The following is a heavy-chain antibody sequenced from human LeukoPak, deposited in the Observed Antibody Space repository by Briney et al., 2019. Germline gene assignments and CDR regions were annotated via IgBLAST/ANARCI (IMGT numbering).Heavy chain of an antibody. J-gene: IGHJ4*02. CDR2: ISGSGGST. CDR1: GFTFSSYA. D-gene: IGHD6-19*01. V-gene: IGHV3-23*01. CDR3: AKEMSGIAVAGTSDY. Sequence: GASLRLSCAASGFTFSSYAMSWVRQAPGKGLEWVSAISGSGGSTYYAGSVKGRFTISRDNSKNTLYLQMNSLRAEDTAVYYCAKEMSGIAVAGTSDYWGQGTLVTVSS.